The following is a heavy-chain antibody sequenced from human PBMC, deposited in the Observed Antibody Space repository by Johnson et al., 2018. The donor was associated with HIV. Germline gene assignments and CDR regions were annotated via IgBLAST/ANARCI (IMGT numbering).Heavy chain of an antibody. CDR1: GFTFDDYG. Sequence: MQLVESGGGLVQPGGSLRLSCAASGFTFDDYGMSWVRQAPGKGLEWVSGINWNGGSTGYADSVKGRFTISRDNAKNSLYLQVNSLRAEDTALYYCARDSYDYVWGSYRHDAFDIWGQGTMVTISS. J-gene: IGHJ3*02. V-gene: IGHV3-20*04. CDR3: ARDSYDYVWGSYRHDAFDI. CDR2: INWNGGST. D-gene: IGHD3-16*02.